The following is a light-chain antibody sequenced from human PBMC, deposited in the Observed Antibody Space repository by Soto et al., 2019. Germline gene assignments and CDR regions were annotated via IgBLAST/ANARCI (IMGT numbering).Light chain of an antibody. Sequence: QAVVTQPRSVSGSPGQSVTISCTGTSSDVGGYNYVSWYQQHPGKAPKLMIYDVSKRPSGVPDRFSGSKSDNTASLTISGLQAEDEADYYCCSYAGSSSVVFGGGTKLTVL. J-gene: IGLJ2*01. CDR3: CSYAGSSSVV. CDR1: SSDVGGYNY. CDR2: DVS. V-gene: IGLV2-11*01.